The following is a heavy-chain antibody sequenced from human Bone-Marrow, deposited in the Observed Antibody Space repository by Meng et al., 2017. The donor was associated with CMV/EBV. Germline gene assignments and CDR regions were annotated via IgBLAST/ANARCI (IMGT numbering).Heavy chain of an antibody. Sequence: GESLKISCAASGFTFSDYYMSWIRQAPGKGLEWVSYISSSSSTIYYADSVKGRFTISRDNSKNRLYLQMNSLRAEDTAVYSCVRAPGRYFDWPTGSGGMDVWGQGTTVTVSS. J-gene: IGHJ6*02. CDR1: GFTFSDYY. CDR2: ISSSSSTI. V-gene: IGHV3-11*04. CDR3: VRAPGRYFDWPTGSGGMDV. D-gene: IGHD3-9*01.